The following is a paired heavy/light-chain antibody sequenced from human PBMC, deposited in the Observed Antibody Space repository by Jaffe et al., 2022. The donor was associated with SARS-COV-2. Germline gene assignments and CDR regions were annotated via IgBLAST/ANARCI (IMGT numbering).Light chain of an antibody. V-gene: IGLV1-40*01. CDR1: SSNIGAGYD. Sequence: QSVLTQPPSVSGAPGQRVTISCTGSSSNIGAGYDVHWYQRLPGTAPKLLIFGNNTRPSGVPDRFSVSKSDTSASLAITGLQAEDEADYYCQSYDTGLSGSVVFGGGTTLTVL. CDR2: GNN. CDR3: QSYDTGLSGSVV. J-gene: IGLJ3*02.
Heavy chain of an antibody. CDR3: ARDPHIVVFPTAPGYYGMDV. Sequence: EVQLVESGGGLVKPGGSLRLSCFASGFTFSSHNMNWVRQAPGKGLEWVSTISNGGSYKYYADSLKGRFTISRDNGKNSLFLQMNSLRAEDTAVYYCARDPHIVVFPTAPGYYGMDVWGQGTTVTVSS. CDR1: GFTFSSHN. CDR2: ISNGGSYK. J-gene: IGHJ6*02. V-gene: IGHV3-21*02. D-gene: IGHD2-21*01.